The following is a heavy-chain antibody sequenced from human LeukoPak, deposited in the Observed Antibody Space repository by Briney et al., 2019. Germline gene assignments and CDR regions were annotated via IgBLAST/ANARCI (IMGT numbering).Heavy chain of an antibody. J-gene: IGHJ4*02. D-gene: IGHD4-23*01. Sequence: ASVKVSCKASGYTFSSYAMNWVRQAPGQGLEWMGWINTNTGNPTYAQGFTGRFVFSLDTSVSSAYLRISSLQAEDTAVYYCARSNNDGGYLGVGFDYWGQGTLVAVSS. CDR1: GYTFSSYA. CDR2: INTNTGNP. CDR3: ARSNNDGGYLGVGFDY. V-gene: IGHV7-4-1*02.